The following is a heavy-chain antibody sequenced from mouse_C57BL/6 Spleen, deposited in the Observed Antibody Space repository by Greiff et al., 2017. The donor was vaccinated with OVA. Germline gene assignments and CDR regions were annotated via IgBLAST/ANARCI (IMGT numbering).Heavy chain of an antibody. Sequence: QVQLQQPGAELVKPGASVKLSCKASGYTFTSYWMHWVKQRPGQGLEWIGMIHPNSGSTNYNEKFKSKATLTVDKSSSTAYMQLSSLTSEDSAVYYCARRNYYSSSFYFDYWGQGTTLTVSS. CDR3: ARRNYYSSSFYFDY. D-gene: IGHD1-1*01. CDR1: GYTFTSYW. CDR2: IHPNSGST. V-gene: IGHV1-64*01. J-gene: IGHJ2*01.